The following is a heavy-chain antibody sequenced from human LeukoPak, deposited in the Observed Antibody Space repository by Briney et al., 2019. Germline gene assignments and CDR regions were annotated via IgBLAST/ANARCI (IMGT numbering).Heavy chain of an antibody. CDR1: GGSISSYY. Sequence: SETLSLTCTVSGGSISSYYWSWIRQPPGKGLEWIGNMLYSGSTNYNPSLKSRVTISVDTSKNQFSLKLSSVTAADTAVYYCARQARYCSGGSCPTQIDYWGQGTLVTVSS. CDR2: MLYSGST. CDR3: ARQARYCSGGSCPTQIDY. D-gene: IGHD2-15*01. V-gene: IGHV4-59*08. J-gene: IGHJ4*02.